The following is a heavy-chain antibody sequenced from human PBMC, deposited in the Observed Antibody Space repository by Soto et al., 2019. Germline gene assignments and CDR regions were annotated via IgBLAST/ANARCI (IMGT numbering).Heavy chain of an antibody. Sequence: PGGSLRLSCAGSGVTFSSDSMNWVRQAPGKGLEWVSSISSRGDDIHYADSVKGRFTISRDNAGNSLYLQLNSLRAEDTAVYYCANWRAVTSSFNNWGQGTLVTVSS. CDR2: ISSRGDDI. J-gene: IGHJ4*02. CDR3: ANWRAVTSSFNN. V-gene: IGHV3-21*01. CDR1: GVTFSSDS. D-gene: IGHD2-21*02.